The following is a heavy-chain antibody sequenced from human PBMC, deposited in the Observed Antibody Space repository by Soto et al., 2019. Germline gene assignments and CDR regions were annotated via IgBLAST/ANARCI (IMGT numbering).Heavy chain of an antibody. D-gene: IGHD3-3*01. Sequence: EVQLVESGGGLVQPGGSLRLSCAASGFTFSSYSMNWVRQAPGKGLEWVSYISSSSSTIYYADSVKGRFTISRDNAKNSLYLQVNSLSDEDTAVYCCARCITLFGVVTLTNYYYYGIDVWGQGTTVTVSS. J-gene: IGHJ6*02. CDR1: GFTFSSYS. CDR3: ARCITLFGVVTLTNYYYYGIDV. CDR2: ISSSSSTI. V-gene: IGHV3-48*02.